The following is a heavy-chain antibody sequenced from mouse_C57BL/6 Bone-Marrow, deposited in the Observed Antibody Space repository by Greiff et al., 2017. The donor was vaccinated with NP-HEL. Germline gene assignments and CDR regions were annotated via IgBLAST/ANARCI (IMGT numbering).Heavy chain of an antibody. V-gene: IGHV5-12*01. D-gene: IGHD1-1*01. J-gene: IGHJ4*01. CDR1: GFTFSDYY. Sequence: EVQLVESGGGLVQPGGSLKLSCAASGFTFSDYYMYWVRQTPEKRLEWVAYISNGGGSTYYPDTVKGRFTISRANAKNTLYLQLSRLKSEDTAMYYCAKGGSSPYYYAMDYWGQGTSGTVSS. CDR3: AKGGSSPYYYAMDY. CDR2: ISNGGGST.